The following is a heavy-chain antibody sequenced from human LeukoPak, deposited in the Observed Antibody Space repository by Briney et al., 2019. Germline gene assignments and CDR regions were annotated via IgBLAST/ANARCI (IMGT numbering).Heavy chain of an antibody. CDR1: GGSISSSSYY. J-gene: IGHJ3*02. V-gene: IGHV4-39*07. D-gene: IGHD3-3*01. CDR2: IYYSGST. Sequence: PSETLSLTCTVSGGSISSSSYYWGWIRQPPGKGLEWIGSIYYSGSTYYNPSLKSRVTISVDTSKNQFSLKLSSVTAADTAVYYCARDPFHYDFWSGYYDAFDIWGQGTMVTVSS. CDR3: ARDPFHYDFWSGYYDAFDI.